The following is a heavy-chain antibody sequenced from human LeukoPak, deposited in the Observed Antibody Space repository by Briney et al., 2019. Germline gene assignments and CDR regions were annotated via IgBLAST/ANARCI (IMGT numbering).Heavy chain of an antibody. D-gene: IGHD2-2*01. CDR3: ARAIVIPAAMSQYFFYYGMDV. Sequence: SETLSLTCSFSGGAINSYYWSWIRQPPGKGLEGIGYIYYSGSTNYNPSLKSRVTISVDTSKNQFSLKLSSVTAADTAVYYCARAIVIPAAMSQYFFYYGMDVWGQGTTVTVSS. CDR1: GGAINSYY. V-gene: IGHV4-59*01. J-gene: IGHJ6*02. CDR2: IYYSGST.